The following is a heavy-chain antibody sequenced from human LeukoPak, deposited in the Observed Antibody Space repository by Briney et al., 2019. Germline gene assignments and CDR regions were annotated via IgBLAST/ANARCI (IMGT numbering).Heavy chain of an antibody. CDR3: ARFDGIPGWFDP. J-gene: IGHJ5*02. Sequence: PSETLSLTCAVSGHSISSGYYWGWIRQPAGKGLEWIGRIYTSGSTNYNPSLKSRVTISVDTSKNQFSLKLSSVTAADTAVYYRARFDGIPGWFDPWGQGTLVTVSS. V-gene: IGHV4-61*02. D-gene: IGHD1-1*01. CDR1: GHSISSGYY. CDR2: IYTSGST.